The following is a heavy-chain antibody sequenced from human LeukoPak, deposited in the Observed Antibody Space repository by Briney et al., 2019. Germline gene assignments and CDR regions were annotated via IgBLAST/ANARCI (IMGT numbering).Heavy chain of an antibody. Sequence: SETLSLTCAVYGGSFSGYYWSWIRQPPGKGLEWIGEINHSGSTNYNPSLKSRVTISLDTSKSQFSLKLSSVTAADTAVYYCARGIAAAGTGGFQYYFDYWGQGTLVTVSS. D-gene: IGHD6-13*01. CDR3: ARGIAAAGTGGFQYYFDY. CDR1: GGSFSGYY. CDR2: INHSGST. V-gene: IGHV4-34*01. J-gene: IGHJ4*02.